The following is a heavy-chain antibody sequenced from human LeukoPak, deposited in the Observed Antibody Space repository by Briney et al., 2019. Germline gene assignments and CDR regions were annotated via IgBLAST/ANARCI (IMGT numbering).Heavy chain of an antibody. J-gene: IGHJ4*02. Sequence: PGGSLRLSCAASGFTFSSYSMNWVRQAPGKGLEWVSYISSSSSTIYYADSVKGRFTISRDNAKNSLHLQMNSLRAEDTAVYYCASAPGGYRSYWGQGTLVTVSS. V-gene: IGHV3-48*01. D-gene: IGHD3-16*02. CDR1: GFTFSSYS. CDR2: ISSSSSTI. CDR3: ASAPGGYRSY.